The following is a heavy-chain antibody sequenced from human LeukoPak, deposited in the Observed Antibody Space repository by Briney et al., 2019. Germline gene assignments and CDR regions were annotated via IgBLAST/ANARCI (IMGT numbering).Heavy chain of an antibody. CDR2: ISSDSRTI. CDR3: ARYGSGTSYITNYFDY. Sequence: GSLRLSCAASGFTFSSYSMNWVRQGPGKGLEWVSYISSDSRTIYYADSVKGRFTISRDNAKNSLYLQMKSLRDEDTAVYYCARYGSGTSYITNYFDYWGQGTLVTVSS. J-gene: IGHJ4*02. CDR1: GFTFSSYS. D-gene: IGHD3-10*01. V-gene: IGHV3-48*02.